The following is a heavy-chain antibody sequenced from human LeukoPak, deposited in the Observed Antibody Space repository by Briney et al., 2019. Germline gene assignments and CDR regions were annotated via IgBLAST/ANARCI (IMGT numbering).Heavy chain of an antibody. CDR1: GFTFSRSV. V-gene: IGHV3-23*01. D-gene: IGHD3-22*01. Sequence: PGGSLRLSCAASGFTFSRSVMTWVRQGPGTGLEFVASIIYSGGATYYADSVKGRFTISRDNSKNTLYLQMNSLRAEDTALYYCAKDGLYYDGSEHVYYFYPRGQGPLVTVSS. CDR2: IIYSGGAT. J-gene: IGHJ4*02. CDR3: AKDGLYYDGSEHVYYFYP.